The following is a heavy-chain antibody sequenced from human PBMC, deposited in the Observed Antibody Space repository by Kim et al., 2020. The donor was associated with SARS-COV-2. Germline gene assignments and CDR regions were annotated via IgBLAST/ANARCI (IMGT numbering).Heavy chain of an antibody. CDR2: INPNSGGT. CDR3: ARHPGDFTRYNWNDTPQRTDTYGMDV. V-gene: IGHV1-2*06. D-gene: IGHD1-20*01. Sequence: ASVKVSCKASGYTFTGYYMHWVRQAPGQGLEWMGRINPNSGGTNYAQKFQGRVTMTRDTSISTAYMELSRLRSDDTAVYYCARHPGDFTRYNWNDTPQRTDTYGMDVWGQGTTVTVSS. CDR1: GYTFTGYY. J-gene: IGHJ6*02.